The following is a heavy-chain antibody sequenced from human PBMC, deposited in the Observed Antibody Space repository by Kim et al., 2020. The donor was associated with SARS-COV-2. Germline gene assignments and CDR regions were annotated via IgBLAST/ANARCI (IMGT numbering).Heavy chain of an antibody. CDR2: IYYSGST. CDR3: ARDTGSGWAPFDY. Sequence: SETLSLTCTVSGGSISSGGYYWSWIRQHPGKGLEWIGYIYYSGSTYYNPSLKSRVTISVDTSKNQFSLKLSSVTAADTAVYYCARDTGSGWAPFDYWGQGTLVTVSS. J-gene: IGHJ4*02. D-gene: IGHD6-19*01. CDR1: GGSISSGGYY. V-gene: IGHV4-31*03.